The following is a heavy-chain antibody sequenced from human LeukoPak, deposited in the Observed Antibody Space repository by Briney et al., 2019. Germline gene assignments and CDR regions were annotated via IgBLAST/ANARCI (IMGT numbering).Heavy chain of an antibody. CDR1: GGSFSGYY. Sequence: SETLSLTCAVYGGSFSGYYWSWIRQPPGKGLEWIGEINHSGSTNYNPSLKSRVTISVDTSKNQFSLKLSSVTAADTAVYYCAREGRITMVRGPRYWFDPWGQGTLVTVSS. CDR2: INHSGST. J-gene: IGHJ5*02. CDR3: AREGRITMVRGPRYWFDP. D-gene: IGHD3-10*01. V-gene: IGHV4-34*01.